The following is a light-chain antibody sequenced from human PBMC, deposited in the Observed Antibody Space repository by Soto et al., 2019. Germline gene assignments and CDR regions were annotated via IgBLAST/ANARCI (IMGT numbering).Light chain of an antibody. J-gene: IGLJ1*01. V-gene: IGLV2-8*01. CDR3: SSYAGSNMGV. CDR2: EVT. CDR1: RSDVGGYNF. Sequence: QSALTQPPSASGSPGQSVTISCTGTRSDVGGYNFVSWYQQHPGKAPKLLIYEVTQRPSGVPDRFSASKSGNTASLTVSGLQAEDEADYYGSSYAGSNMGVFGTGTKLTVL.